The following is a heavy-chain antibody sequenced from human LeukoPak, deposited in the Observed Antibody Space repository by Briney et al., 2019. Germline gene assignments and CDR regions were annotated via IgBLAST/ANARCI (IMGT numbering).Heavy chain of an antibody. CDR3: ARDPHYYDSSGYPSWFDP. Sequence: GGSLRLSCAASIFTFSSYSMNWVRQAPGKGLEWVSSISSSSSYIYYADSVKGRFTISRDNAKNSLYLQMNSLRAEDTAVYYCARDPHYYDSSGYPSWFDPWGQGTLVTVSS. D-gene: IGHD3-22*01. CDR2: ISSSSSYI. V-gene: IGHV3-21*01. J-gene: IGHJ5*02. CDR1: IFTFSSYS.